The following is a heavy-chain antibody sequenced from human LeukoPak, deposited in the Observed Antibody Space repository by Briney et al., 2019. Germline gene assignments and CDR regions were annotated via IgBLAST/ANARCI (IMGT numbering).Heavy chain of an antibody. CDR2: ITSGGST. Sequence: GGSLRLSCAASGFTFSNYAMSWLRQAPGKGLQWVSTITSGGSTYYADSVKGRFTISRDSPKNTLYLQMNSLRAEDTAVYYCAKSRYTSSNTNDYWGQGTLVTVSS. J-gene: IGHJ4*02. D-gene: IGHD2-2*02. CDR1: GFTFSNYA. CDR3: AKSRYTSSNTNDY. V-gene: IGHV3-23*01.